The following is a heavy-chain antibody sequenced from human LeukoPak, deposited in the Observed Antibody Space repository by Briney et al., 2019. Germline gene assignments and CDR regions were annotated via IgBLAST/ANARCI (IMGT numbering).Heavy chain of an antibody. D-gene: IGHD3-10*01. Sequence: SETLSLTRTVSGGSINNYYWSWIRQPAGKGLEWIGRIYTSGSTNYTPSLKSRVTMSVDTSKNQFSLNLRSVTAADTAVYYCAKSNGYGLVDIWGQGTMVTVSS. J-gene: IGHJ3*02. CDR1: GGSINNYY. CDR2: IYTSGST. V-gene: IGHV4-4*07. CDR3: AKSNGYGLVDI.